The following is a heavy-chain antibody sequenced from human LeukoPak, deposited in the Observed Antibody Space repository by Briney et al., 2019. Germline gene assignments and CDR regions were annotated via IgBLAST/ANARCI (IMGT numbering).Heavy chain of an antibody. CDR3: AKGQELDDGVFDS. J-gene: IGHJ4*02. CDR1: GFTFSRIA. V-gene: IGHV3-23*01. D-gene: IGHD1-1*01. CDR2: IRSNGDTA. Sequence: GGSLRLSCAASGFTFSRIAMTWVRQAPRKELEWVSTIRSNGDTAYNADSVRGRFAISRDNSKNALFLQMNSLRVEDTAIYYCAKGQELDDGVFDSWGQGTLVTVSS.